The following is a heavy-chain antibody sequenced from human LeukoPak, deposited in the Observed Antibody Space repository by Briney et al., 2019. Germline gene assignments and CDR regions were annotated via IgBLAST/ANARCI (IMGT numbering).Heavy chain of an antibody. J-gene: IGHJ4*02. CDR1: GFTFSSSW. V-gene: IGHV3-74*01. CDR3: ARDLGPRN. CDR2: INSDGSST. D-gene: IGHD7-27*01. Sequence: GGSLRLSCAASGFTFSSSWMHWVRQPPGKGMVWVSHINSDGSSTAYADSVKGRFTISRDNANKTLYLQMNSLSAEDTAVYYCARDLGPRNWGQGTLVTVSS.